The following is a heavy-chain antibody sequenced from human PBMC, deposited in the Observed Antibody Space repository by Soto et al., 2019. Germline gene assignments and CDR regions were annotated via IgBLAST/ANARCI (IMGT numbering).Heavy chain of an antibody. CDR2: IYYSGST. V-gene: IGHV4-39*01. J-gene: IGHJ4*02. CDR3: ARHQYYYDSSGYSGIDY. D-gene: IGHD3-22*01. Sequence: PSETLSLTCTVSGGSISSSSYYWGWIRQPPGKGLEWIGSIYYSGSTYYNPSLKSRVTISVDTSKNQFSLKLSSVTAADTAVYYCARHQYYYDSSGYSGIDYWGQGTLVTVSS. CDR1: GGSISSSSYY.